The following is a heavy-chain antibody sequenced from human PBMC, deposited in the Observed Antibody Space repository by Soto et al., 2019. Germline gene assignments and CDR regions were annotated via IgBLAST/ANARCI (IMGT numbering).Heavy chain of an antibody. Sequence: SETLSLTCTVSGGSIYRSGYYWRWIRQPPGRGLEWIGNIDYNGVTYSNPSLKSRVTISRDTSKNQFSLKLTSVTAADTALYYCGKVLVGATGHTDSDSWGPGTLVTVS. CDR2: IDYNGVT. CDR3: GKVLVGATGHTDSDS. J-gene: IGHJ4*02. V-gene: IGHV4-39*01. D-gene: IGHD2-15*01. CDR1: GGSIYRSGYY.